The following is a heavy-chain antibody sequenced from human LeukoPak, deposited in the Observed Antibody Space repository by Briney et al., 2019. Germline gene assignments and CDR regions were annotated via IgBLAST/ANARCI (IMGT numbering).Heavy chain of an antibody. D-gene: IGHD2-15*01. CDR3: AKDSTYCSGGSCYLPDTFDI. V-gene: IGHV3-23*01. Sequence: GGSLRLSCAASGFTFSSYAMSWVRQAPGKGLECVSANSGSGGNTYYADSVKGRFTISRDNSKSTLYLQMNSLRAEDTAVYYCAKDSTYCSGGSCYLPDTFDIWGLGTMVTVSS. CDR1: GFTFSSYA. CDR2: NSGSGGNT. J-gene: IGHJ3*02.